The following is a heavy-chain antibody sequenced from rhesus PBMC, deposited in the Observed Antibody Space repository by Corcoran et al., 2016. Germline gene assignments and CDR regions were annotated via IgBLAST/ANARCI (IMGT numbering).Heavy chain of an antibody. Sequence: EVQLVESGGGLVQPGGSLRLSCAASGFTFSDYYMHWVRQASRKGLEVGSRISKCGGSTWYADSAKGRCTFSRENAKNTLDLQMNSLRIEDTAVYYCARERLGAFDFWGQGLRVTVSS. D-gene: IGHD3-3*01. CDR2: ISKCGGST. CDR1: GFTFSDYY. V-gene: IGHV3-59*01. J-gene: IGHJ3*01. CDR3: ARERLGAFDF.